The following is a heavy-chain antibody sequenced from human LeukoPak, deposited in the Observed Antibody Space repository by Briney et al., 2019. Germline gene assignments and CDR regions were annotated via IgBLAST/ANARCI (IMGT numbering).Heavy chain of an antibody. J-gene: IGHJ6*03. CDR2: ISAYNGNT. CDR3: ARVVALTGTPVYYMDV. CDR1: GYTFNSYD. D-gene: IGHD6-19*01. Sequence: ASVKVSCKASGYTFNSYDITWVRQAPGQGLEWMGWISAYNGNTNYAQKVQGRVTMTRDTSISTAYMELNRLRSDDTAVYYCARVVALTGTPVYYMDVWGKGTTVTVSS. V-gene: IGHV1-18*01.